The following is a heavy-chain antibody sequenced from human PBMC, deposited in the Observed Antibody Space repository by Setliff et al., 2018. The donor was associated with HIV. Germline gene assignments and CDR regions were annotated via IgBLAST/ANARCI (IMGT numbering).Heavy chain of an antibody. CDR2: IHYNDGKT. CDR1: GDSITNSMHY. D-gene: IGHD3-22*01. Sequence: SETLSLTCTVSGDSITNSMHYWSWIRQPPGKGLEFIGSIHYNDGKTYYNAALRSRVTISADTSKNQFSLKLNSVTAADTAVYYCARILLYDSSAYFVNAFDIWGQGTVVTVSS. V-gene: IGHV4-39*01. J-gene: IGHJ3*02. CDR3: ARILLYDSSAYFVNAFDI.